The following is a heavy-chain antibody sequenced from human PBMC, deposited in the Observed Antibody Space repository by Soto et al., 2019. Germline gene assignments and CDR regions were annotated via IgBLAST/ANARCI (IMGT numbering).Heavy chain of an antibody. V-gene: IGHV3-15*01. Sequence: GSLRLSCAVSGFTFNNAWMSWVRQAPGKGLQWAGHIKSKIHGGTTDYAAPVKGRFTISRDDSRDTVYLQMNSLKSEDTGVYYCTTDLAFYHNSGYPFWGQGALVTVSS. D-gene: IGHD3-22*01. CDR2: IKSKIHGGTT. CDR1: GFTFNNAW. J-gene: IGHJ4*02. CDR3: TTDLAFYHNSGYPF.